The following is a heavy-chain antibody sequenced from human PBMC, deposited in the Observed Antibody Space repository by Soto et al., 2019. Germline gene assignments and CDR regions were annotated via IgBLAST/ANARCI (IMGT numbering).Heavy chain of an antibody. CDR3: AGTYYDILTGYHPPFDY. CDR1: GGSISSSSYY. V-gene: IGHV4-39*01. J-gene: IGHJ4*02. Sequence: PSETLSLTCTVSGGSISSSSYYWGWIRQPPGKGLEWIGSIYYSGSTYYNPSLKSRVTISVDTSKNQFSLKLSSVTAADTAVYYCAGTYYDILTGYHPPFDYWGQGTLVTVSS. D-gene: IGHD3-9*01. CDR2: IYYSGST.